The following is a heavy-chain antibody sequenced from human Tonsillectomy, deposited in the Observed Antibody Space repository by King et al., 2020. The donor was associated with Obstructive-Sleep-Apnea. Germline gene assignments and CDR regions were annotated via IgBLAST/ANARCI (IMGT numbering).Heavy chain of an antibody. V-gene: IGHV3-30*18. CDR3: AKDWRPNWSADNLHLDY. CDR2: ISYDGTKK. Sequence: QVQLVESGGGVVQPGRSLRLSCAASGFTFRSYGMHWVRQAPGKGLEWVAFISYDGTKKYYADSVKGRFNISRDNSKNTLYLQMNSLRGEDTAIYYCAKDWRPNWSADNLHLDYWGQGTLVTVSS. CDR1: GFTFRSYG. J-gene: IGHJ4*02. D-gene: IGHD1-1*01.